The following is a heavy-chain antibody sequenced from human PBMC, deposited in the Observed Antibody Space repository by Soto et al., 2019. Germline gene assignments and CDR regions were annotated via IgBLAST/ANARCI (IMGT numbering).Heavy chain of an antibody. CDR1: GGSFSCYY. Sequence: SETLSLTCAVYGGSFSCYYWSWIRQPPGKGLEWIGEINHSGSTNYNPSLKSRVTISVDTSKNQFSLKLSSVTAADTAVYYCARALITMVRGVIITKYYYYYYGMDVWGQGTTVTVSS. V-gene: IGHV4-34*01. D-gene: IGHD3-10*01. CDR3: ARALITMVRGVIITKYYYYYYGMDV. J-gene: IGHJ6*02. CDR2: INHSGST.